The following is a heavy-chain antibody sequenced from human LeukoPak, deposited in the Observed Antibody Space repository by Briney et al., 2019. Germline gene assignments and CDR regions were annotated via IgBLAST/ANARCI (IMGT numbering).Heavy chain of an antibody. Sequence: SETLSLTCTVSGVSVSSGTYYWSRIRQSAGKGLEWIGRVHSTGRSNYSPSLESRVSISVDTSKNQVSLKVASVTAADTAIYYCARVSEAAMVTLWGQGTLVTVSS. CDR2: VHSTGRS. J-gene: IGHJ4*02. D-gene: IGHD4-23*01. CDR3: ARVSEAAMVTL. CDR1: GVSVSSGTYY. V-gene: IGHV4-61*02.